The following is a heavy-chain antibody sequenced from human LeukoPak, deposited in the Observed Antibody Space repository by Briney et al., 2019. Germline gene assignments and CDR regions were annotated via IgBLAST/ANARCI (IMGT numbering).Heavy chain of an antibody. V-gene: IGHV3-23*01. CDR1: GVTLGTYA. CDR3: VRRGTNLYFDF. CDR2: ISSSGSGGNT. Sequence: GGSLRLSCAASGVTLGTYAMSWARQAPGKGLEWVSGISSSGSGGNTYYADSVKGRFTISRDSSKNTLFLHMNTLRAEDTAIYYCVRRGTNLYFDFWGRGTLVTVSS. J-gene: IGHJ2*01. D-gene: IGHD1-14*01.